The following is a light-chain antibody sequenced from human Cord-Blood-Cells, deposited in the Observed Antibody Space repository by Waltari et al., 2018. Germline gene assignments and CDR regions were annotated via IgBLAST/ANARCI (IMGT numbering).Light chain of an antibody. CDR3: QQYYSTPPLT. V-gene: IGKV4-1*01. J-gene: IGKJ4*01. Sequence: DIVMTQSPDSLAVSLGERATINCKSSQSVLYSSNNKNYLAWYQQKPGQPPKLLIYWASTRESGVPDRFSVSGSVTDFTLTISSLQAEYVAVYYCQQYYSTPPLTFGGGTKVEIK. CDR2: WAS. CDR1: QSVLYSSNNKNY.